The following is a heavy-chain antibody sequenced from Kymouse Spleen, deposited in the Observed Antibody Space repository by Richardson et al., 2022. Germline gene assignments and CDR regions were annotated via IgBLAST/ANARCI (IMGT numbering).Heavy chain of an antibody. D-gene: IGHD3-10*01. J-gene: IGHJ5*02. CDR3: ARENEEERVRGVPNWFDP. V-gene: IGHV3-7*01. CDR1: GFTFSSYW. Sequence: EVQLVESGGGLVQPGGSLRLSCAASGFTFSSYWMSWVRQAPGKGLEWVANIKQDGSEKYYVDSVKGRFTISRDNAKNSLYLQMNSLRAEDTAVYYCARENEEERVRGVPNWFDPWGQGTLVTVSS. CDR2: IKQDGSEK.